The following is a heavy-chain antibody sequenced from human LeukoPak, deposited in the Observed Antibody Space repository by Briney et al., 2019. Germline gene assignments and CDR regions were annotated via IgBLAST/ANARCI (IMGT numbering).Heavy chain of an antibody. J-gene: IGHJ3*02. CDR1: GYTFTSYY. CDR2: INPSGGST. Sequence: GASVKVSCKASGYTFTSYYMHWVRQAPGQGLEWMGIINPSGGSTSYAQKSQGRVTMTRDTSTSTVYMGLSSLRSEDTAVYYCARHSGYETDAFDIWGQGTMVTVSS. CDR3: ARHSGYETDAFDI. V-gene: IGHV1-46*01. D-gene: IGHD5-12*01.